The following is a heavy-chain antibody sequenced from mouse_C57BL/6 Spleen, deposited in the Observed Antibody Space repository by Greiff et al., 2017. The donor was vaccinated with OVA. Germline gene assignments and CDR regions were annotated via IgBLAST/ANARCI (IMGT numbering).Heavy chain of an antibody. J-gene: IGHJ4*01. V-gene: IGHV3-6*01. Sequence: DVHLVESGPGLVKPSQSLSLTCSVTGYSITSGYYWNWIRQFPGNKLEWMGYISYDGSNNYNPSLKNRISITRDTSKNQFFLKLNSVTTEDTATYYCARHGNLYAMDYWGQGTSVTVSS. CDR1: GYSITSGYY. CDR2: ISYDGSN. D-gene: IGHD2-1*01. CDR3: ARHGNLYAMDY.